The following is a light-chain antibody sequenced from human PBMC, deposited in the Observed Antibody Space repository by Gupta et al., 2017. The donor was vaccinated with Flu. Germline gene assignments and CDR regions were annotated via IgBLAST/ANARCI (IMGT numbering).Light chain of an antibody. V-gene: IGKV3-15*01. Sequence: EIVMTQSPATLSVSQGERATLSCRASQSVSSNLAWYQQKPGQAPRLLIYGASTRDTGIPARFSGSGSGTELTLTISSLQSEDFAVYYCQQDNNWPPGTFGQGTKVEIK. CDR2: GAS. CDR3: QQDNNWPPGT. CDR1: QSVSSN. J-gene: IGKJ1*01.